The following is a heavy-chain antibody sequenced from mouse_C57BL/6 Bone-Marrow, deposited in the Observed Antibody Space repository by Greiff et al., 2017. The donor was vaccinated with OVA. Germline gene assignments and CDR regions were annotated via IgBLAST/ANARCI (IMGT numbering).Heavy chain of an antibody. D-gene: IGHD6-1*01. CDR3: ARHEDGVEASYFDN. CDR1: GYAFSSSW. V-gene: IGHV1-82*01. J-gene: IGHJ2*01. CDR2: IYPGDGDT. Sequence: VQLQQSGPELVKPGASVKISCKASGYAFSSSWMNWVKQRPGKGLEWIGRIYPGDGDTNYNGKFKGKAPLTVDKSSSTAYMQLSSLTSEDSAVYFGARHEDGVEASYFDNWGQGTTLTVSS.